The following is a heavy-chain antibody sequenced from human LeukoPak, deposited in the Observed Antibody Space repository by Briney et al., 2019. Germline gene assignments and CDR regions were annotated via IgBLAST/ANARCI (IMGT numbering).Heavy chain of an antibody. V-gene: IGHV4-39*07. CDR1: GGSISSSSYY. J-gene: IGHJ3*02. D-gene: IGHD4-23*01. CDR2: IYYSGST. CDR3: ARRDYGGNLPYAFDI. Sequence: PSETLSLTCTVSGGSISSSSYYWGWIRQPPGKGLEWIGSIYYSGSTYYNPSLKSRVTMSVDKSKNQFSLRLRSVTAADTAVYYCARRDYGGNLPYAFDIWGQGTLVTVSS.